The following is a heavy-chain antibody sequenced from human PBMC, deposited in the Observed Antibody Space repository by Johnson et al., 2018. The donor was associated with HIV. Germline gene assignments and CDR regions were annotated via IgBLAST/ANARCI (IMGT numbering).Heavy chain of an antibody. J-gene: IGHJ3*02. CDR2: IYSGGNT. D-gene: IGHD3-9*01. CDR1: GFTISSNY. V-gene: IGHV3-53*02. Sequence: VQLVETGGGLIQPGGSLRLSCAASGFTISSNYLSWVRQAPGKSLAWFSIIYSGGNTYYADSVNGRFTISRDNSKNKLYLQMNSLRAEDTAIYYCARDRILTGYDAFDIWGQGTMVTVSS. CDR3: ARDRILTGYDAFDI.